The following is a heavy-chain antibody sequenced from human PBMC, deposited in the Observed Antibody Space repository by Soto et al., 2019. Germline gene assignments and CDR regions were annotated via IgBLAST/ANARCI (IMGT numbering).Heavy chain of an antibody. CDR3: VRDDDGGPNAFDI. J-gene: IGHJ3*02. CDR1: VLTFSNYG. CDR2: ISRDGSKQ. V-gene: IGHV3-30*19. D-gene: IGHD3-16*01. Sequence: QEHLVESGGGVVQPERSLRLSCVASVLTFSNYGMHWVRQVPGKGLEWVSLISRDGSKQFYTDSVKGRFTISRDNSKNLLSLQMNNLRVEDTAVYYCVRDDDGGPNAFDIWGQGTMVTVSS.